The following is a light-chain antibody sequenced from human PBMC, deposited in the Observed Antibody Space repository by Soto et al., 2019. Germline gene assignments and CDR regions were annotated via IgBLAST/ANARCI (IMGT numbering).Light chain of an antibody. J-gene: IGKJ5*01. CDR3: QQSYSTPIT. CDR1: QSISSW. Sequence: DIQMSQSPSTLSASVGDRVTITCRASQSISSWLAWYQQKPGKAPKLLICKASSLESGVPSRFSGSGSGTEFTLTISSLQPDDFATYYCQQSYSTPITFGQGTRLEIK. CDR2: KAS. V-gene: IGKV1-5*03.